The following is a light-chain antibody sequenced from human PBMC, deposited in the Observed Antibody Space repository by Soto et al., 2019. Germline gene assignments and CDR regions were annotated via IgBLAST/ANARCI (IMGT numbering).Light chain of an antibody. CDR2: GAS. CDR3: QQYGSSGT. Sequence: EIVLTQSPGTLSLSPGERATLSCRASQSVASSYLAWYQQKPGQAPRLLIYGASSRAAATPDRFSGSGSGTDFTLTISRLEPEDFAVYYCQQYGSSGTFGQGTKVDIK. J-gene: IGKJ1*01. CDR1: QSVASSY. V-gene: IGKV3-20*01.